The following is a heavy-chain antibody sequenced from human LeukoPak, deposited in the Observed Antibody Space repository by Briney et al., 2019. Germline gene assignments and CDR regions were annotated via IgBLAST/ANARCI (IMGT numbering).Heavy chain of an antibody. CDR3: AKEGDYYGSGSYRDGFDI. D-gene: IGHD3-10*01. Sequence: GGSLRLSCAASGFTFSTHGVHWVRQAPGKGLEWVAFIRYDGINKYYADSVKGRFTISRDSFKNTLYLQMNSLRPEDTAVYYCAKEGDYYGSGSYRDGFDIWGQGTRATVSS. CDR2: IRYDGINK. CDR1: GFTFSTHG. J-gene: IGHJ3*02. V-gene: IGHV3-30*02.